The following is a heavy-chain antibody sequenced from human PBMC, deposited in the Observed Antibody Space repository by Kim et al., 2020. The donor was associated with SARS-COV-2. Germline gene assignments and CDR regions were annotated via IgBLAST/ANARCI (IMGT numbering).Heavy chain of an antibody. Sequence: GGSLRLSCAASGFTFSSYWMSWVRQAPGKGLEWVANIKQDGSEKYYVDSVKGRFTISRDNAKNSLYLQMNSLRAEDTAVYYCAREGRGITMVRGVIIAFDYWGQGTLVTVSS. CDR1: GFTFSSYW. J-gene: IGHJ4*02. CDR2: IKQDGSEK. V-gene: IGHV3-7*01. D-gene: IGHD3-10*01. CDR3: AREGRGITMVRGVIIAFDY.